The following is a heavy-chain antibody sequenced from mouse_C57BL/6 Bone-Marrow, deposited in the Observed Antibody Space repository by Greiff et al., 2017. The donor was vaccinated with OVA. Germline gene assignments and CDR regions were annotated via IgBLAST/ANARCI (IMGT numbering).Heavy chain of an antibody. CDR1: GFNIKDDY. V-gene: IGHV14-4*01. J-gene: IGHJ4*01. CDR2: IDPENGDT. CDR3: TSYDYDEAYYAMDY. Sequence: VQLKESGAELVRPGASVKLSCTASGFNIKDDYMHWVKQRPEQGLEWIGWIDPENGDTEYASKFQGKATITADTSSNTAYLQLSSLTSEDTAVYYCTSYDYDEAYYAMDYWGQGTSVTVSS. D-gene: IGHD2-4*01.